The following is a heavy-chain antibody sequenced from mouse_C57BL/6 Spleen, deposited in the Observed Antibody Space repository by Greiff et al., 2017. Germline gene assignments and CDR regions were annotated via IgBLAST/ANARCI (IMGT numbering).Heavy chain of an antibody. CDR1: GYAFSSSW. CDR3: AAEYDLRFAY. J-gene: IGHJ3*01. V-gene: IGHV1-82*01. CDR2: IYPGDGDT. D-gene: IGHD2-4*01. Sequence: QVQLQQSGPELVKPGASVKISCKASGYAFSSSWMNWVKQRPGKGLEWIGRIYPGDGDTNYNGKFKGKATLTADKSSSTAYMQLSSLTSEDSAVYFCAAEYDLRFAYWGQGTLVTVSA.